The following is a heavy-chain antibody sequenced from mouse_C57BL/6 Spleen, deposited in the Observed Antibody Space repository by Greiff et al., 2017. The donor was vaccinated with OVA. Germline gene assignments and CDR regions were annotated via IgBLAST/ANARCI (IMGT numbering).Heavy chain of an antibody. CDR3: ARRVSTTVVAAWYFDV. Sequence: EVKVEESGPGLVKPSQSLSLTCSVTGYSITSGYYWNWIRQFPGNKLEWMGYISYDGSNNYNPSLKNRISITRDTSKNQFFLKLNSVTTEDTATYYCARRVSTTVVAAWYFDVWGTGTTVTVSS. CDR1: GYSITSGYY. J-gene: IGHJ1*03. V-gene: IGHV3-6*01. D-gene: IGHD1-1*01. CDR2: ISYDGSN.